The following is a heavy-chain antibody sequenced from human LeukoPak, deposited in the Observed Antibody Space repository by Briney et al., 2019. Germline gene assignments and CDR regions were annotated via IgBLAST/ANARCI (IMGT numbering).Heavy chain of an antibody. J-gene: IGHJ6*02. V-gene: IGHV3-23*01. CDR3: AKDPLPSAYGVMGV. Sequence: YPGGSLRLSCAASGFTFSSYAMSWVRQAPGKGLEWVSAISGSGGSTYYADSVKGRFTISRDNNKNSLYLQMNSLRTEDTALYYCAKDPLPSAYGVMGVWGQGTTVTVSS. CDR1: GFTFSSYA. D-gene: IGHD3-16*01. CDR2: ISGSGGST.